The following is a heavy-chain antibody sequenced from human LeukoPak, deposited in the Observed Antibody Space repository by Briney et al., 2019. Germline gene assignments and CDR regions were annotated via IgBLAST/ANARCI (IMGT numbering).Heavy chain of an antibody. J-gene: IGHJ4*02. CDR3: ARTDYSHFDY. V-gene: IGHV3-66*02. CDR2: IYSGGST. D-gene: IGHD3-16*01. Sequence: GGSLRLSCAASGFTVSSNYMNWVRQAPRKGLEWVSIIYSGGSTYYADSVKGRFTISRDNSKNTLYLQMNSLRVEDTAVYYCARTDYSHFDYWGQGTLVTVSS. CDR1: GFTVSSNY.